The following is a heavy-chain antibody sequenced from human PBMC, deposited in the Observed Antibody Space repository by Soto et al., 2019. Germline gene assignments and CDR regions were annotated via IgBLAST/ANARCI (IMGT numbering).Heavy chain of an antibody. CDR1: GGSISSGGYS. J-gene: IGHJ5*02. V-gene: IGHV4-61*08. CDR3: ARVPDR. Sequence: SETLSLTCAVSGGSISSGGYSWSWIRQTPGKGVEWIGYFHNSGNTNYSPSLKSRVTISVDRSKNQFSLKLSSVTAADTAVYYCARVPDRWGQGTLVTVSS. CDR2: FHNSGNT. D-gene: IGHD2-2*01.